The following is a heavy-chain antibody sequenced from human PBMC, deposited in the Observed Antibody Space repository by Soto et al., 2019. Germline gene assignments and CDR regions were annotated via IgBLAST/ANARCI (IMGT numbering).Heavy chain of an antibody. CDR2: ISSSGSTI. CDR1: GFTFSSYE. CDR3: ARYKVSSGYYRNYYYYYGMDV. V-gene: IGHV3-48*03. D-gene: IGHD3-22*01. J-gene: IGHJ6*02. Sequence: HPGGSLRLSCAASGFTFSSYEMNRVRQAPGKGLEWVSYISSSGSTIYYADSVKGRFTISRDNAKNSLYLQMNSLRAEDTAVYYCARYKVSSGYYRNYYYYYGMDVWGQGTTVTVSS.